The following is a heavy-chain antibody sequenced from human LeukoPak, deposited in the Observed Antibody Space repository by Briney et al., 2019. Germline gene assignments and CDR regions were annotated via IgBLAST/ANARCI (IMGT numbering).Heavy chain of an antibody. Sequence: GASVKVSCKASGYTFTSYAIHWVRQAPGQRLEWMGGIIPIFGTANYAQKFQGRVTITADESTSTAYMELSSLRSEDTAVYYCARGRPNYDFWSGYSYYFDYWGQGTLVTVSS. CDR2: IIPIFGTA. V-gene: IGHV1-69*13. J-gene: IGHJ4*02. CDR3: ARGRPNYDFWSGYSYYFDY. CDR1: GYTFTSYA. D-gene: IGHD3-3*01.